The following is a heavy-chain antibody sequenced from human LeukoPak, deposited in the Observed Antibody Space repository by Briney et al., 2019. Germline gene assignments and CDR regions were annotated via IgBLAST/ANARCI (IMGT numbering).Heavy chain of an antibody. CDR2: IYSGGST. Sequence: GGSLRLSCAASGFTVSSNYMSWVRQAPGKGLEWVSVIYSGGSTYYADSVKGRFTISRDNSKNTLYLQMNSLRAEDTAVYYCARGWVGASTSGWFDPWGQGTLVTVSS. CDR3: ARGWVGASTSGWFDP. CDR1: GFTVSSNY. D-gene: IGHD1-26*01. V-gene: IGHV3-53*01. J-gene: IGHJ5*02.